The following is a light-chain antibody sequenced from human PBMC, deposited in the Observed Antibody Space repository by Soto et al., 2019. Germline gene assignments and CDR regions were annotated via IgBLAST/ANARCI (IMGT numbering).Light chain of an antibody. CDR3: LQYHNLWA. J-gene: IGKJ1*01. V-gene: IGKV3-15*01. CDR1: QNIYSN. Sequence: EILLTQSPGTLSVSPGARVPLSCRASQNIYSNIAWYQQRPGQAPRLLIYRASTRATGVPARFSGSGSGTDFTLTISSLQSEDFTVYSCLQYHNLWAFGQGTKVDIK. CDR2: RAS.